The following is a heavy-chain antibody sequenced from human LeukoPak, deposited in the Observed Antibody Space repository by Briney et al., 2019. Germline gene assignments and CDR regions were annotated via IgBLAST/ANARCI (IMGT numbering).Heavy chain of an antibody. CDR2: INPNSGGT. V-gene: IGHV1-2*04. CDR1: GYTFTGYY. CDR3: ARDRYYDSSGYYSYFDY. J-gene: IGHJ4*02. D-gene: IGHD3-22*01. Sequence: GASVKVSCKASGYTFTGYYMHWVRQAPGQGLEWMEWINPNSGGTSYAQNFQGWVTMTRDTSISTAYMELSRLRSDDTAVYYCARDRYYDSSGYYSYFDYWGQGTLVTVSS.